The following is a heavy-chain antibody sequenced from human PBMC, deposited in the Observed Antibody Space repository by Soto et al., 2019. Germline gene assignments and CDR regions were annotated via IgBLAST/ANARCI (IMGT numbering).Heavy chain of an antibody. D-gene: IGHD1-7*01. CDR3: ARHYSNYSPYYYYYYGMDV. V-gene: IGHV4-39*01. CDR1: GGSISSSSYY. Sequence: PSETLSLTCTVSGGSISSSSYYWGWIRQPPGKGLEWIGSIYYSGSTYYNPSLKSRVTISVDTSKNQFSLKLSSVTAADTAVYYCARHYSNYSPYYYYYYGMDVWGQGTTVTVSS. J-gene: IGHJ6*02. CDR2: IYYSGST.